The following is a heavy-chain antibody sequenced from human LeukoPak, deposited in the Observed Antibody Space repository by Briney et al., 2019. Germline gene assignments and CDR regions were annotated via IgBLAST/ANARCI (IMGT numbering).Heavy chain of an antibody. D-gene: IGHD3-22*01. CDR2: IYPDDSDT. V-gene: IGHV5-51*01. J-gene: IGHJ3*01. CDR1: GYRFNAYW. CDR3: ARPNITSYYDSRGYDAFDV. Sequence: GESLKISCKGTGYRFNAYWIAWVRQMPGKGLEWMGIIYPDDSDTRYSPSFQGQVTISADKSVRTAYLQWSSLKASDTAMYYCARPNITSYYDSRGYDAFDVWGQGTMVTVSS.